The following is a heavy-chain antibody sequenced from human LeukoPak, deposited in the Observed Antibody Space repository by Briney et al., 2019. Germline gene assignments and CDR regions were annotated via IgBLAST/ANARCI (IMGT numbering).Heavy chain of an antibody. V-gene: IGHV1-18*01. CDR1: GYTFTSYG. CDR2: ISAYNGNT. J-gene: IGHJ6*03. D-gene: IGHD3-16*01. CDR3: ARVGYYYYYMDV. Sequence: ASVKVSFKASGYTFTSYGISWVRQAPGQGLEWMGWISAYNGNTNYAQKLQGRVTMTTDTSTSTAYMELRNLRSDDTAVYYCARVGYYYYYMDVWGKGTTVTVSS.